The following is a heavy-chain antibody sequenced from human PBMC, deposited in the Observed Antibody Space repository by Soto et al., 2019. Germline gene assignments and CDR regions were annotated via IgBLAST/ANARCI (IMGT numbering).Heavy chain of an antibody. CDR2: IKSRADGETT. J-gene: IGHJ4*02. D-gene: IGHD5-18*01. Sequence: EVQLGESGGGLVEPGGSLRLSCAASGFTFNNAWMSWVRQAPGKGLEWVGRIKSRADGETTDYAAPVKGRVTISRDDSKNTLSLQMNSLKTEDTAVYYCTTGTAVAKYYFDFWGQGSLVTVSS. CDR3: TTGTAVAKYYFDF. CDR1: GFTFNNAW. V-gene: IGHV3-15*01.